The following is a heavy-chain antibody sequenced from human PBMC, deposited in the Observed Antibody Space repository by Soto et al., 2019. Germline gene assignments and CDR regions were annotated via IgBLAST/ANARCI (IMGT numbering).Heavy chain of an antibody. J-gene: IGHJ4*02. CDR2: IYYSGST. Sequence: QLQLQESGPGLVKPSETLSLTCTVSGGSISSSSYYWGWIRQPPGKGLEWIGSIYYSGSTYYNPSLKSRVTISVDTSNNQFSLKLSSVTAADTAVYYCARLVSVGVGVTDYWGQGTLVTVSS. CDR3: ARLVSVGVGVTDY. V-gene: IGHV4-39*01. D-gene: IGHD2-8*01. CDR1: GGSISSSSYY.